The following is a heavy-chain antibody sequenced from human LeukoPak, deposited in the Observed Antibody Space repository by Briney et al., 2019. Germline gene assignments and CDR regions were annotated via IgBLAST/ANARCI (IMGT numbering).Heavy chain of an antibody. CDR1: GFTFNRYN. D-gene: IGHD6-13*01. V-gene: IGHV3-21*01. Sequence: PGESLRLSCAASGFTFNRYNMNWVRRAPGKGLEWVSSISTSSSYIYYADSVRGRFTISRDNAKNSLYLQMNSLRAEDTAVYYCARDRRYSSSWLTFDYWGQGTLVTVSS. J-gene: IGHJ4*02. CDR2: ISTSSSYI. CDR3: ARDRRYSSSWLTFDY.